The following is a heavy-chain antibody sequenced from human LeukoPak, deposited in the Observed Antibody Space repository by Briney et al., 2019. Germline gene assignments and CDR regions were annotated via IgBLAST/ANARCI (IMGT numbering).Heavy chain of an antibody. CDR1: GGSFSGYY. Sequence: SETLSLTCAVYGGSFSGYYWSWIRQPPGKGQEWIGEINHSGSTNYNPSLKSRVTISVDTSKNQFSLKLSSVTAADTAVYYCARVYYDILTGSRMDVWGKGTTVTVSS. D-gene: IGHD3-9*01. J-gene: IGHJ6*04. V-gene: IGHV4-34*01. CDR3: ARVYYDILTGSRMDV. CDR2: INHSGST.